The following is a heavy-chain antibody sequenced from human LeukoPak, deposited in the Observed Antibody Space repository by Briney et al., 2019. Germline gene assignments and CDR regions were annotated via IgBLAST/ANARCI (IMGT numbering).Heavy chain of an antibody. Sequence: GESLKISCKGSGYSFTNYWISWVRQMPGKGLEWMGRIDPSDSYTKYSPSFEGHVTISVDKSVSTAFLQWNSLKASDSAMYYCATGASKVTTDFANYWGQGTQVAVSS. D-gene: IGHD4-17*01. V-gene: IGHV5-10-1*01. J-gene: IGHJ4*02. CDR3: ATGASKVTTDFANY. CDR1: GYSFTNYW. CDR2: IDPSDSYT.